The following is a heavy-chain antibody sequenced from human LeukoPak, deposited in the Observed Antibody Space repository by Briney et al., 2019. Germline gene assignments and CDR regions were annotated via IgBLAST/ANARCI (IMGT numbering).Heavy chain of an antibody. V-gene: IGHV3-23*01. CDR3: AKGGGAPPYYYYGMDV. D-gene: IGHD3-16*01. J-gene: IGHJ6*02. CDR1: GFTFSSYA. Sequence: GGSLRLPCAASGFTFSSYAMSWVRQAPGKGLEWVSAISGSGGSTYYADSVKGRFTISRDNSKSTLYLQMNSLRAEDTAVYYCAKGGGAPPYYYYGMDVWGQGTTVTVSS. CDR2: ISGSGGST.